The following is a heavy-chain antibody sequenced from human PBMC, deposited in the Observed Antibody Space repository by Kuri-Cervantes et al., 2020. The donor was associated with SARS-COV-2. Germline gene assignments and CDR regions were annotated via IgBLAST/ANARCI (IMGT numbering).Heavy chain of an antibody. V-gene: IGHV1-24*01. CDR2: FDPEDGET. D-gene: IGHD5-24*01. Sequence: ASVKVSCKVSGYTLTELSMHRVRQAPGKGLEWMGGFDPEDGETIYAQKFQGRVTMTEDTSTDTAYMELSSLSSEDTAVYYCATGGDGYNSSYFDYWGQGTLVTVSS. CDR1: GYTLTELS. J-gene: IGHJ4*02. CDR3: ATGGDGYNSSYFDY.